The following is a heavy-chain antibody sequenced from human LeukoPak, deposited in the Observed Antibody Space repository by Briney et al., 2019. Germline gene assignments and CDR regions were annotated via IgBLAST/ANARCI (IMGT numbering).Heavy chain of an antibody. CDR2: MYYSGST. D-gene: IGHD1-7*01. J-gene: IGHJ4*02. V-gene: IGHV4-39*01. Sequence: SETLSLTCTVSGDSISSTSYYWGWIRQPPGKGLEWIGIMYYSGSTYYNPSLKSRGTISVDSSKNQFSQTLSSVTAADMAVYYCARWEGTIHNFDYWGQGTLVTVSS. CDR3: ARWEGTIHNFDY. CDR1: GDSISSTSYY.